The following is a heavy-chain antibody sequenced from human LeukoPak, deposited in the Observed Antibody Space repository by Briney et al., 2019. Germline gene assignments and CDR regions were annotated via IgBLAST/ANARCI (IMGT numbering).Heavy chain of an antibody. J-gene: IGHJ6*02. D-gene: IGHD2-2*01. CDR1: GGTFSSYA. CDR2: IIPILGIA. CDR3: ASAPPHCSSTSCYYYYGMDV. V-gene: IGHV1-69*04. Sequence: SVKVSCKASGGTFSSYAISWVRQAPGQGLEWMGRIIPILGIANYAQKFQGRVTITADKSTSTAYMELSSLRSEDTAVCYCASAPPHCSSTSCYYYYGMDVWGQGTTVTVSS.